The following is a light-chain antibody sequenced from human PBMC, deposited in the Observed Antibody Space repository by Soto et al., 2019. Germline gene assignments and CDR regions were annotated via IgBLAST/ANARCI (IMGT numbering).Light chain of an antibody. CDR2: GAS. Sequence: EIVMTQSPATLSVSPGERATLSCRASQSVSSNLAWYQQKPGQAPRLLIYGASTRATGIPARFSGSGSGTEFNLTISSLHTVIFAAYLCLQSNNWPPGTFGQGTNVEIK. V-gene: IGKV3-15*01. CDR1: QSVSSN. J-gene: IGKJ1*01. CDR3: LQSNNWPPGT.